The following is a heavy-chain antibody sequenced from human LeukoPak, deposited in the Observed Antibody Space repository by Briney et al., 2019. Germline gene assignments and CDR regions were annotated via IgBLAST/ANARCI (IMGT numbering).Heavy chain of an antibody. D-gene: IGHD2-21*02. CDR3: ASGVTDRDAFDI. CDR2: IYSGGST. CDR1: GFTVSSNY. V-gene: IGHV3-66*01. Sequence: GGSLRLSCAASGFTVSSNYMSWVRQAPGKGLEWGSVIYSGGSTYYADSVKGRFTTSRDNSKNTLYLQMNSLRAEDTAVYYCASGVTDRDAFDIWGQGTMVTVSS. J-gene: IGHJ3*02.